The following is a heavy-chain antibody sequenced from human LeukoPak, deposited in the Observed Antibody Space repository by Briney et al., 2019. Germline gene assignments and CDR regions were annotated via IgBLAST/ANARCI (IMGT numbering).Heavy chain of an antibody. J-gene: IGHJ6*02. Sequence: SETLSLTRTVSGGSISSSSYYWGWIRQPPGKGLEWIGSIYYSGSTYYNPSLKSRVTISVDTSKNQFSLKLSSVTAADTAVYYCASVYSSSWPNYYYGMDVWGQGTTVTVSS. CDR2: IYYSGST. CDR3: ASVYSSSWPNYYYGMDV. CDR1: GGSISSSSYY. V-gene: IGHV4-39*01. D-gene: IGHD6-13*01.